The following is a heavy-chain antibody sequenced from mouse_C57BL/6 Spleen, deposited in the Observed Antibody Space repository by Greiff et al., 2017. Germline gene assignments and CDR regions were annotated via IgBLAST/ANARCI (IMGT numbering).Heavy chain of an antibody. J-gene: IGHJ3*01. D-gene: IGHD2-3*01. V-gene: IGHV1-9*01. CDR2: ILPGSGST. Sequence: VQLQQSGAELMKPGASVKLSCKATGYTFTGYWIERVKQRPGHGLEWIGEILPGSGSTNYNEKFKGKDTFTADTSSNPAYMQLSSLTTDDSATYYSARKGVYDGYYAWFGYWGQGTLVTVSA. CDR3: ARKGVYDGYYAWFGY. CDR1: GYTFTGYW.